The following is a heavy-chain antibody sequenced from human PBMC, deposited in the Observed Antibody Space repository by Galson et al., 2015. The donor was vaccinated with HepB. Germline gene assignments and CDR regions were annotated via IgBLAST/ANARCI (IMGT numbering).Heavy chain of an antibody. D-gene: IGHD3-22*01. Sequence: SLRLSCAASGFTFSSYGMHWVRQAPGKGLEWVAVISYDGSNKYYADSVKGRFTISRDNSKNTLYLQMNSLRAEDTAVYYCAKDQMDYYDSSGPQGKPDYWGQGTLVTVSS. CDR2: ISYDGSNK. CDR1: GFTFSSYG. J-gene: IGHJ4*02. CDR3: AKDQMDYYDSSGPQGKPDY. V-gene: IGHV3-30*18.